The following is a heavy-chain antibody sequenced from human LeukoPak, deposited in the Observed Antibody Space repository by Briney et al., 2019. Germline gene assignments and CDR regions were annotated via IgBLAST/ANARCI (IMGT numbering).Heavy chain of an antibody. Sequence: SETLSLTCTVSGGSISSYYWSWIRQPPGKGLEWIGYIYYSGSTNYNPSLKSRVTISVDTSKNQFSLKLSSVTAADTAVYYCARGGVTEYYYYYMDVWGKGTTVNVSS. D-gene: IGHD4-23*01. CDR2: IYYSGST. J-gene: IGHJ6*03. CDR1: GGSISSYY. V-gene: IGHV4-59*01. CDR3: ARGGVTEYYYYYMDV.